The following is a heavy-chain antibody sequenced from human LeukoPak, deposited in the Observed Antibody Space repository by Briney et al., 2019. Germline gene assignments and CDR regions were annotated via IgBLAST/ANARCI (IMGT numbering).Heavy chain of an antibody. CDR1: GFSLRSSE. Sequence: PGGSQRLSCAASGFSLRSSEMNWVRQAPGKGPEWVAHINSADNVEYYTDSVRGRFTMSRDNAKDLLYLQMNSLRDEDTAVYYCARDTVNGPFVISLDLWGQGVLVTVSS. V-gene: IGHV3-48*03. D-gene: IGHD2-8*01. CDR3: ARDTVNGPFVISLDL. J-gene: IGHJ5*02. CDR2: INSADNVE.